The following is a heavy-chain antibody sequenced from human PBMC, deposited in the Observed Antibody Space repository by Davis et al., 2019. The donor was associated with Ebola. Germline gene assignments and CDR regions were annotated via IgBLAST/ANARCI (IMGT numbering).Heavy chain of an antibody. Sequence: ASVKVSCKASGYTFTGYYMHWVRQAPGQGLEWMGWINPNSGGTNYAQKFQGWVTMTTDTSTSTAYMELRSLRSDDTAVYYCARGLRYGSETNWFDPWGQGTLVTVSS. D-gene: IGHD3-10*01. CDR1: GYTFTGYY. CDR2: INPNSGGT. J-gene: IGHJ5*02. CDR3: ARGLRYGSETNWFDP. V-gene: IGHV1-2*04.